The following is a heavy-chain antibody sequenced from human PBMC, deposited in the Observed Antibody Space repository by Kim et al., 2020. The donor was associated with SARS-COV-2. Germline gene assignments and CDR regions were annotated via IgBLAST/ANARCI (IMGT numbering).Heavy chain of an antibody. J-gene: IGHJ4*02. D-gene: IGHD6-19*01. V-gene: IGHV1-8*01. CDR3: ARGWTVAGTFDY. Sequence: ASVKVSCKASGYTFTSYDINWVRQATGQGLEWMGWMNPNSGNTGYAQKFQGRVTMTRNTSISTAYMELSSLRSEDTAVYYCARGWTVAGTFDYWGQGTLVTVSS. CDR1: GYTFTSYD. CDR2: MNPNSGNT.